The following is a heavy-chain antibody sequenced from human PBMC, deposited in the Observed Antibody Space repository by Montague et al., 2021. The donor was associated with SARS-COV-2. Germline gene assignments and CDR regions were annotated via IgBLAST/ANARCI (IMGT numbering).Heavy chain of an antibody. J-gene: IGHJ4*02. V-gene: IGHV4-39*01. CDR1: CGSITDRTYY. CDR3: ARHWGIAAAGN. CDR2: INYSGTT. Sequence: SETLSLTCSVSCGSITDRTYYWGCIRQSPGKGLEWIGAINYSGTTYYNPSLKSRVTISLDTAKNQFSLKMTSVTAADTAVYYCARHWGIAAAGNWGQGTLVTVSS. D-gene: IGHD6-13*01.